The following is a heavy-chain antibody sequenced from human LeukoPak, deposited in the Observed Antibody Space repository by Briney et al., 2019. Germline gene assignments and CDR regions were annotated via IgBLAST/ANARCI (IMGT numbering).Heavy chain of an antibody. CDR2: IYHSGST. Sequence: PSQTLSLTCAVSGVSISSGGYSWRWIRQPPGKGLEWIGYIYHSGSTYYNPSLKSRITISVDRSKNQFSLKLSSVTAADTAVYYCARDQGHCNGGSCLNWFDPWGQGTLVTVSS. D-gene: IGHD2-15*01. CDR3: ARDQGHCNGGSCLNWFDP. J-gene: IGHJ5*02. V-gene: IGHV4-30-2*01. CDR1: GVSISSGGYS.